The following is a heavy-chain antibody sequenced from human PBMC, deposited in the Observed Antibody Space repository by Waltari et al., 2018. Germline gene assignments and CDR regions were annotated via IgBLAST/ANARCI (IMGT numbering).Heavy chain of an antibody. J-gene: IGHJ6*02. CDR1: GGSISSYY. CDR2: IYYSGST. CDR3: ARAQYYDFWSGTVGMDV. Sequence: QVQLQESGPGLVKPSETLSLTCTVSGGSISSYYWSWIRQPPGKGLEWIGYIYYSGSTHYNPSLKSRVTISVDTSKNQFSLKLSSVTAADTAVYYCARAQYYDFWSGTVGMDVWGQGTTVTVSS. V-gene: IGHV4-59*01. D-gene: IGHD3-3*01.